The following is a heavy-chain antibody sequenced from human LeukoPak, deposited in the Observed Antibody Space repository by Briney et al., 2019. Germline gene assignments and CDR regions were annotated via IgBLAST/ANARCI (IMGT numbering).Heavy chain of an antibody. CDR2: LNPNTGHA. Sequence: ASVKVSCKVVAYDFAGYHIHWVRQAPGQGPEWMGRLNPNTGHAVYAFKFQGRVTITRDTSSSTAYMEVTRLTSDDTALYYCAKDRDGADRIILWGQGTLVTVSS. CDR1: AYDFAGYH. D-gene: IGHD5-24*01. CDR3: AKDRDGADRIIL. J-gene: IGHJ4*02. V-gene: IGHV1-2*06.